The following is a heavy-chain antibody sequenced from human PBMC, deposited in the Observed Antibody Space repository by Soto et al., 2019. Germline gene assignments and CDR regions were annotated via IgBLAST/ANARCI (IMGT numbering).Heavy chain of an antibody. J-gene: IGHJ5*02. CDR3: ASGYSRSWYSWFEP. D-gene: IGHD6-13*01. CDR2: INPNSGGT. V-gene: IGHV1-2*02. CDR1: VSTFTGYY. Sequence: GXSVKVSCTASVSTFTGYYMDLVRQAPGQGLEWMGWINPNSGGTNYAQKFQGRVTMTRDTSISTAYMELSRLRSDDTAVYYCASGYSRSWYSWFEPWGQGTMVTV.